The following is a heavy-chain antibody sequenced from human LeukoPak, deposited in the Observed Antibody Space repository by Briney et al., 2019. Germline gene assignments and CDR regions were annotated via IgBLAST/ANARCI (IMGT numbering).Heavy chain of an antibody. D-gene: IGHD3-22*01. V-gene: IGHV3-21*04. J-gene: IGHJ5*02. Sequence: GGSLRLSCAASGFTFSSYSMNWVRQAPGKGLEWVSSISSSSSYIYYADSVKGRFTISRDNSKNTLYLQMNSLRAEDTAVYYCARVGYYDSSGYYGLGASNWFDPWGQGTLVTVSS. CDR2: ISSSSSYI. CDR3: ARVGYYDSSGYYGLGASNWFDP. CDR1: GFTFSSYS.